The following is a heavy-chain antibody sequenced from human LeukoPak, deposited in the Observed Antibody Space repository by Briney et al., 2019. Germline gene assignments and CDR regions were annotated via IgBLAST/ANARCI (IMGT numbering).Heavy chain of an antibody. CDR3: TTELEDSGSFADWDH. V-gene: IGHV3-30*03. CDR2: ISYDGSNK. Sequence: GGSLRLSCAASGFTFSSYGMHWVRQAPGKGLEWVAVISYDGSNKYYADSVKGRFTISRDNSKNTLYLQMSSLKTEDTAVYYCTTELEDSGSFADWDHWGQGTLVTVSS. CDR1: GFTFSSYG. J-gene: IGHJ4*02. D-gene: IGHD1-26*01.